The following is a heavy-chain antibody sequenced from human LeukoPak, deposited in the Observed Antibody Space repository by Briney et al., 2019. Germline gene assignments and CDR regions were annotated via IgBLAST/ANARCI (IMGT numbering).Heavy chain of an antibody. Sequence: SETLSLTCTVSSGSISSSSYYWGWIRQPPGKGLEWIGSIYYSGSTYYNPSLKSRVTISVDTSKNQFSLKLSSVTAADTAVYYCARGHYKQWLVDYFDYWGQGTLVTVSS. J-gene: IGHJ4*02. CDR2: IYYSGST. CDR1: SGSISSSSYY. CDR3: ARGHYKQWLVDYFDY. D-gene: IGHD6-19*01. V-gene: IGHV4-39*01.